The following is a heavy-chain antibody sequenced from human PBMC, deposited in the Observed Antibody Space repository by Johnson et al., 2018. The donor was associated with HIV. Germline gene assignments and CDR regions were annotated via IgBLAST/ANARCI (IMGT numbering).Heavy chain of an antibody. CDR2: LHWNGGYA. CDR3: VRGGMYRRDDAFDI. CDR1: GFTFDDYG. V-gene: IGHV3-20*04. J-gene: IGHJ3*02. Sequence: VQLVESGGGVVRPGGSLRLSCAVSGFTFDDYGMNWVRQAPGQGLEWVSGLHWNGGYAAYADSVKGRFTIYRDNAKNSLYLHMNSLRADDTGLYYCVRGGMYRRDDAFDIWGQGTMVTVSS. D-gene: IGHD1-14*01.